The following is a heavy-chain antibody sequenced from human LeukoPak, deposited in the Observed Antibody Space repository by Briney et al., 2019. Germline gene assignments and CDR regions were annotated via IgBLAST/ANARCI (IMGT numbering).Heavy chain of an antibody. CDR3: AKDLDYDFWRGPFWFGY. D-gene: IGHD3-3*01. CDR1: GFTFSSYA. CDR2: ISGSGGST. Sequence: GGSLRLSCAASGFTFSSYAMSWVRQAPGKGLEWVSAISGSGGSTYYADSVKGRFTISRDNSKNTLYLQMNSLRAEDTAVYYCAKDLDYDFWRGPFWFGYWGQGTLVTVSS. V-gene: IGHV3-23*01. J-gene: IGHJ4*02.